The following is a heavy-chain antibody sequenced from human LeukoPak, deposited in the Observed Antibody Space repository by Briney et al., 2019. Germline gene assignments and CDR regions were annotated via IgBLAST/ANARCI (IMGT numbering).Heavy chain of an antibody. V-gene: IGHV4-39*01. CDR3: ASHLGGLSGPTEYFQH. Sequence: SETLSLTCTVSGISINSRTYYWGWIRQPPGKGLECIGTIFSTGTTYYSPFLKNRFTISIDTSKNQFTLRLTSVTAADTAVYYCASHLGGLSGPTEYFQHWGQGSVVTVSS. CDR2: IFSTGTT. CDR1: GISINSRTYY. J-gene: IGHJ1*01. D-gene: IGHD4-23*01.